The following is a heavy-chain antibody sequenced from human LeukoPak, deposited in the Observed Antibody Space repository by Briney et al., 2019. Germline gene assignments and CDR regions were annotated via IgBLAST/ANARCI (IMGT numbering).Heavy chain of an antibody. Sequence: PGGSLRLSYTASGFTFSNYWFNWVRQAPGKGLEWVANIKQDGTEKYYVESVKGRFTISRDNAKNSLYLQMNSLRAEDTAVYYCARTYYYDSSGYYHYTPGDYWGHGNLCSVSS. CDR2: IKQDGTEK. CDR3: ARTYYYDSSGYYHYTPGDY. V-gene: IGHV3-7*04. CDR1: GFTFSNYW. D-gene: IGHD3-22*01. J-gene: IGHJ4*01.